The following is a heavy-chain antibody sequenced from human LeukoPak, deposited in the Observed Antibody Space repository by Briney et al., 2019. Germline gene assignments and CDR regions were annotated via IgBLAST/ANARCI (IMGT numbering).Heavy chain of an antibody. CDR1: GYTFTSYD. V-gene: IGHV1-8*01. CDR2: MNPNSGNT. CDR3: ARGTFEVDGIDY. Sequence: ASVKVSCKASGYTFTSYDINWVRQATGQGLEWMGWMNPNSGNTGYAQKFQGRVTMTRNTSISTAYMELSSLRSEDTAVHYCARGTFEVDGIDYWGQGTLVTVSS. J-gene: IGHJ4*02. D-gene: IGHD4-17*01.